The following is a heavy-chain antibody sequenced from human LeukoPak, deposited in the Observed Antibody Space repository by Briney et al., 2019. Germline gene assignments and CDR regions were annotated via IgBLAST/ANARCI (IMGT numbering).Heavy chain of an antibody. Sequence: GGSLRLSCAASGFTFSHYWMTWVRQAPGKGLEWVANIKQDGSEQYYVDSVKGRFTISRDNAKNSLYLQMNSLRVEDTAVYYCARSNQADDYWGQGTLVTVSS. CDR1: GFTFSHYW. V-gene: IGHV3-7*01. CDR3: ARSNQADDY. J-gene: IGHJ4*02. CDR2: IKQDGSEQ. D-gene: IGHD1-14*01.